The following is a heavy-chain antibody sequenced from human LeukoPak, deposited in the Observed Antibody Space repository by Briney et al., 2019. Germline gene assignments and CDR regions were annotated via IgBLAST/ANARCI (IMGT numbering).Heavy chain of an antibody. CDR1: GGTFISYA. D-gene: IGHD2-2*01. CDR3: ASQLNIVVVTAAFDY. CDR2: IIPIFGTA. V-gene: IGHV1-69*13. Sequence: ASVKVYCKASGGTFISYAISWGRQAPGQGLEWMGGIIPIFGTANYAQKFQGRVTITPDESTSTSYMELSSLRSEDTAVYYCASQLNIVVVTAAFDYWGQGTLVTVSS. J-gene: IGHJ4*02.